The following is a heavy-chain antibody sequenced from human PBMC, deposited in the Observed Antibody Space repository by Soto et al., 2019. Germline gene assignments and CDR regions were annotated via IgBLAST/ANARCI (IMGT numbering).Heavy chain of an antibody. V-gene: IGHV2-5*02. CDR2: IYWDDDK. D-gene: IGHD3-22*01. Sequence: QITLKESGPTLVKPTQTLTLTCTFSGFSLSTSGVGVGWIRQPPGKALEWLALIYWDDDKRYSPSLKSRLTITKDTSKNQVVLTMTNIDPVDTATYYCAHRRHHSSGYFVFDYWGQGTLVTVSS. J-gene: IGHJ4*02. CDR1: GFSLSTSGVG. CDR3: AHRRHHSSGYFVFDY.